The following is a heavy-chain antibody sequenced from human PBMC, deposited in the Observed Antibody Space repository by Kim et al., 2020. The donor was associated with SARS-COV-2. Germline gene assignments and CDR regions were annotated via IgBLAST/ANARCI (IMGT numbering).Heavy chain of an antibody. Sequence: SETLSLTCTVSGYSISSGYYWGWIRQPPGKGLEWIGSIYHSGSTYYNPSLKSRVTISVDTSKNQFSLKLSSVTAADTAVYYCARDRTPYYGSGSTPHYF. D-gene: IGHD3-10*01. CDR3: ARDRTPYYGSGSTPHYF. V-gene: IGHV4-38-2*02. CDR1: GYSISSGYY. CDR2: IYHSGST. J-gene: IGHJ4*01.